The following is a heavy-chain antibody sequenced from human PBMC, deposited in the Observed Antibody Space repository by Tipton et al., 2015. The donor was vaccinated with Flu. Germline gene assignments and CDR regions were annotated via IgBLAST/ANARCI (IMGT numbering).Heavy chain of an antibody. J-gene: IGHJ4*02. Sequence: QMQLVQSGAEVKKPGASVKVSCKASGYTFTSYDINWVRQATGQGLEWMGWMNPNSGNTGYAQKFQGRVTMTRDTSISTAYMELSSLRSEDPAVYYCARVIGVRGVPPAGYWGQGTLVTVSS. CDR2: MNPNSGNT. CDR1: GYTFTSYD. V-gene: IGHV1-8*01. D-gene: IGHD3-10*01. CDR3: ARVIGVRGVPPAGY.